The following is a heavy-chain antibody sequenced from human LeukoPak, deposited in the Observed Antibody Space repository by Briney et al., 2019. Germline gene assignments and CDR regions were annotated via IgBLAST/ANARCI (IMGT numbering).Heavy chain of an antibody. J-gene: IGHJ6*03. D-gene: IGHD2-21*02. CDR3: AKVDPASVTGGVFYYYYYMEV. Sequence: GGSLRLSCAASGFTFSSYAMSWVRQAPGKGLEWVSGISVSGAGTFYAESVKGRFTISRDNSKTTLSLQMNSLRAEDTAIYYCAKVDPASVTGGVFYYYYYMEVWGKGTTVTVSS. CDR2: ISVSGAGT. V-gene: IGHV3-23*01. CDR1: GFTFSSYA.